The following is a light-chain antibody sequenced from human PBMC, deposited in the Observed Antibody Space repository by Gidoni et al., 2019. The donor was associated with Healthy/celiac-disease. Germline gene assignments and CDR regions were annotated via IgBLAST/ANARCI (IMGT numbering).Light chain of an antibody. Sequence: MVMTQSPLSLPVTPGEPASISCRSSQTLLHSNGYNYLDWYLQKPGQSPQLLVYLGSNRASGVPDRFSGSGSGTDFTLKISKVEAEDVGVYYWMQALQTPWTFGQGTKVEIK. CDR1: QTLLHSNGYNY. CDR3: MQALQTPWT. V-gene: IGKV2-28*01. J-gene: IGKJ1*01. CDR2: LGS.